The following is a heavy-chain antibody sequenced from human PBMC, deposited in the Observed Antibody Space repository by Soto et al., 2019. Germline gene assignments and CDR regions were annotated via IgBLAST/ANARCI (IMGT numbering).Heavy chain of an antibody. Sequence: ASVKVSCKASGYTFTGYYMHWVRQAPGQVLEWMGLINPNSGGTNYAQKFQGWVTMTRDTSISTAYMELSRLRSDDTAVYYGAREGVDTAMVWNGMDVGGQGTTVTVSS. J-gene: IGHJ6*02. D-gene: IGHD5-18*01. CDR1: GYTFTGYY. V-gene: IGHV1-2*04. CDR2: INPNSGGT. CDR3: AREGVDTAMVWNGMDV.